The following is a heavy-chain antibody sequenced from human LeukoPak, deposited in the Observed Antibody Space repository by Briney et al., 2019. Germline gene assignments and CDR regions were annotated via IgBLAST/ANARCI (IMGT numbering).Heavy chain of an antibody. V-gene: IGHV3-7*01. CDR2: IKQDGSEK. CDR1: GFTFSSYW. J-gene: IGHJ6*03. D-gene: IGHD2-8*02. CDR3: ARAGVLVVYATDYYMDV. Sequence: GGSLRLSCAASGFTFSSYWMSWVRQAPGKGLEWVANIKQDGSEKYYVDSVKGRFTISRDNAKNSLYLQMNSLRAEDTAVYYCARAGVLVVYATDYYMDVWAKGPRSPSP.